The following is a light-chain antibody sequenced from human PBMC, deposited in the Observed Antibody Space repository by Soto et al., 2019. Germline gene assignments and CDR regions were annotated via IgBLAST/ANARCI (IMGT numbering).Light chain of an antibody. V-gene: IGKV3-20*01. Sequence: EIVLTQSPGTLSLSPGARATISCRASQSFSVNSLAWYQQKGGKAPRRLIYAASTRATGVPERFSGTGSGTDFALPISRRETDDSAVYYCQQYGGSPFTFGPGTKVDIK. J-gene: IGKJ3*01. CDR2: AAS. CDR1: QSFSVNS. CDR3: QQYGGSPFT.